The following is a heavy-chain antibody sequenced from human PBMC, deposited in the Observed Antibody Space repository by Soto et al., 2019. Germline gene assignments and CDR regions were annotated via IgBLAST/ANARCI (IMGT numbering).Heavy chain of an antibody. CDR3: AKGSFSSSLVYFDY. Sequence: GGSLRLSCAASGFTFSSYAMSWVRQAPGKGLEWVSAISGSGGSTYYADPVKGRFTISRDNSKNTLYLHMNSLRAEDTAVYYCAKGSFSSSLVYFDYWGQGTLVTVSS. CDR1: GFTFSSYA. CDR2: ISGSGGST. D-gene: IGHD6-6*01. J-gene: IGHJ4*02. V-gene: IGHV3-23*01.